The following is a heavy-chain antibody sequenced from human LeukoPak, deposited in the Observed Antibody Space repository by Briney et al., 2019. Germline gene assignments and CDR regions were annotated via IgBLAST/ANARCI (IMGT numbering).Heavy chain of an antibody. D-gene: IGHD4-23*01. CDR2: IYHSGST. CDR1: GYSISSGYY. Sequence: LETLSLTCAVSGYSISSGYYWGWIRQSPGKGLEWTGSIYHSGSTYYNPSLKSRVTISVDTSKNQFSLKLSSVTAAATAVYYCARSRPDYGGNSGDFDYWGQGNLVTVSS. J-gene: IGHJ4*02. V-gene: IGHV4-38-2*01. CDR3: ARSRPDYGGNSGDFDY.